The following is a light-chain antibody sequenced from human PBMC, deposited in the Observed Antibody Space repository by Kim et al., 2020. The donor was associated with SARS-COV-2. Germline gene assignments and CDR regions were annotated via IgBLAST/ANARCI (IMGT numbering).Light chain of an antibody. Sequence: VALGQTVRITCQGDSLRSYDATWYQQKPGQAPKVVIYGKDNRPSGVPDRFSGSSSGNTAYLTITGTQAGDEADYYCNSRDSSDYVVFGGGTQLTVL. CDR2: GKD. CDR1: SLRSYD. V-gene: IGLV3-19*01. CDR3: NSRDSSDYVV. J-gene: IGLJ2*01.